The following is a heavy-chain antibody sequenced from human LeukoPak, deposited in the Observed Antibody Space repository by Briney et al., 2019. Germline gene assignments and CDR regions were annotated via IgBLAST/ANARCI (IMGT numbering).Heavy chain of an antibody. J-gene: IGHJ6*03. CDR3: ARDGRPNYYYYMDV. V-gene: IGHV4-59*01. CDR2: IYYSGST. D-gene: IGHD1-1*01. CDR1: GGSISSYY. Sequence: SETLSLTCTVSGGSISSYYWSWIRQPPGKGLEWIGYIYYSGSTNYNPSLKSRVTISVDTSKNQFPLKLSSVTAADTAGYYCARDGRPNYYYYMDVWGKGTTVTISS.